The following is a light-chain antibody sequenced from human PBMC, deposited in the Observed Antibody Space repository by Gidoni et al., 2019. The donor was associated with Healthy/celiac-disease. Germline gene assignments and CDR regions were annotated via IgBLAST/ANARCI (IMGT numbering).Light chain of an antibody. J-gene: IGKJ1*01. CDR1: QGISSY. CDR3: QQLNSYPRT. V-gene: IGKV1-9*01. CDR2: AAS. Sequence: DIQLTQSPSFLSASVGDRVTITCRASQGISSYLAWYQQKPGKAPKLLIYAASTLQSGVPSRFSGRGSGKEFTLTISSLQPEDFATYYCQQLNSYPRTFGQGTKVEIK.